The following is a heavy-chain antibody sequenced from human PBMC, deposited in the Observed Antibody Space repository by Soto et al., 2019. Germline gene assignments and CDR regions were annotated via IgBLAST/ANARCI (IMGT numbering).Heavy chain of an antibody. D-gene: IGHD1-26*01. CDR2: INHSGST. CDR1: GGSFSGYY. J-gene: IGHJ5*02. Sequence: SEPLSVSCGVYGGSFSGYYWSWIRKPPGKGLEWIGEINHSGSTNYNPSLKSRVTISVDTSKNQFSLKLSSVTAADTAVYYCARNVKVGATTSEWFDPWGQGTLVTVSS. V-gene: IGHV4-34*01. CDR3: ARNVKVGATTSEWFDP.